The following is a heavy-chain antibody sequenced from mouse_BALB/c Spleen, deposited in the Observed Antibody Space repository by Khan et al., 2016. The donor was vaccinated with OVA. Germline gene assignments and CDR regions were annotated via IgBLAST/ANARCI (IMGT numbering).Heavy chain of an antibody. D-gene: IGHD2-1*01. V-gene: IGHV5-6-4*01. CDR2: ISSGSTYT. J-gene: IGHJ1*01. CDR1: GFSFSSYT. CDR3: TRDGNYAHWYFDV. Sequence: EVELVESGGGLVNPGGSLKLSCAASGFSFSSYTMSWVRQTPEKRLEWVATISSGSTYTYYPDSVKGRFTISRDNAKNTLYLQMSSLKSEDTAMYYCTRDGNYAHWYFDVWGAGTTVTVS.